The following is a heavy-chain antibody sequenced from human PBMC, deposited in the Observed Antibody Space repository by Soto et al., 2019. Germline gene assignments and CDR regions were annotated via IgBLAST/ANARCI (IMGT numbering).Heavy chain of an antibody. CDR2: ISWNSGSI. V-gene: IGHV3-9*01. D-gene: IGHD3-10*01. Sequence: EVQLVESGGGLVQPGRSLRLSCAASGFTFDDYAMHWVRQAPGKGLEWVSGISWNSGSIGYADSVKGRFTISRDNAKNSLYRQMNSPGAGDKGLYYCAKDMGYYGSGSSRNYYYYGMDVWGQGTTVTVSS. CDR1: GFTFDDYA. J-gene: IGHJ6*02. CDR3: AKDMGYYGSGSSRNYYYYGMDV.